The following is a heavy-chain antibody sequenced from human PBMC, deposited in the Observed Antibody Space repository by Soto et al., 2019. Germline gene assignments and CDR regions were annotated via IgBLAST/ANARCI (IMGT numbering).Heavy chain of an antibody. J-gene: IGHJ4*02. CDR2: VFYSGGT. CDR1: GDSITDSTFY. Sequence: TPSLTCPVSGDSITDSTFYWAWIRPPPGKGLEWIGSVFYSGGTHYNPSRKSRVTISVDTSKNQFSLKVRSVTAADTAVYYCARHSTGYYYSYFDYWGPGTLVTVSS. CDR3: ARHSTGYYYSYFDY. D-gene: IGHD3-22*01. V-gene: IGHV4-39*01.